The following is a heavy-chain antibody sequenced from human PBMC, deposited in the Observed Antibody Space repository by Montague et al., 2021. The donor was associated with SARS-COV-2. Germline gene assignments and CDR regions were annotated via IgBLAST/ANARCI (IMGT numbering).Heavy chain of an antibody. CDR3: ARGGVRQQVIGF. D-gene: IGHD3-10*02. J-gene: IGHJ4*02. Sequence: SLRLSCAASGFTLSSYEMNWVRQAPGKGLEWVSYISSSSSYIYYADSVKGRFTISRDNAKNSLYLQMNSLRAEDTAVYYCARGGVRQQVIGFWGQGSLVTVSS. CDR1: GFTLSSYE. CDR2: ISSSSSYI. V-gene: IGHV3-21*01.